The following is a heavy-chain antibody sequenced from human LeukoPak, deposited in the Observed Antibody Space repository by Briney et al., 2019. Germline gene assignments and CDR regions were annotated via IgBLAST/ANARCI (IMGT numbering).Heavy chain of an antibody. Sequence: SETLSLTCTVSGGSISTSNYYWGWIRQPPGKGLEWIGNIFYSGSTYYSPSLKSRVTISVDTSKNQFSLKLSSVTAADTAVYYCARRSIHLITMVRGRGWFDPWGQGTLVTVSS. CDR1: GGSISTSNYY. J-gene: IGHJ5*02. V-gene: IGHV4-39*07. CDR2: IFYSGST. D-gene: IGHD3-10*01. CDR3: ARRSIHLITMVRGRGWFDP.